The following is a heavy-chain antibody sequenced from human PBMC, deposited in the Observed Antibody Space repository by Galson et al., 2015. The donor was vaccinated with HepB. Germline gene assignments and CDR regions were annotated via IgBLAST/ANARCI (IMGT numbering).Heavy chain of an antibody. D-gene: IGHD3-10*01. CDR3: ARDQHNYGSVYYFDS. CDR1: GFTFSSYG. CDR2: IWYDGSNK. V-gene: IGHV3-33*08. Sequence: SLRLSCAVSGFTFSSYGMHWVRQAPGKGLEWVSVIWYDGSNKYYADSVKGRFTISRDISKNTLYLQMNSLRAEDTAVYYCARDQHNYGSVYYFDSWGQGTLVTVSS. J-gene: IGHJ5*01.